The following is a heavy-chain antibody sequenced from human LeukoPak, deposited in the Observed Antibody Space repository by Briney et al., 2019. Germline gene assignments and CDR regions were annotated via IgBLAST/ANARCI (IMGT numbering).Heavy chain of an antibody. V-gene: IGHV1-46*01. Sequence: ASVKVSCKASGYTFTSYGVSWVRQAPGQGLEWMGIINPSGGSTSYAQKFQGRVTMTRDTSTSTVYMELSSLRSEDTAVYYCANEPPTYYYDSSGYSGYWGQGTLVTVSS. CDR2: INPSGGST. CDR3: ANEPPTYYYDSSGYSGY. CDR1: GYTFTSYG. J-gene: IGHJ4*02. D-gene: IGHD3-22*01.